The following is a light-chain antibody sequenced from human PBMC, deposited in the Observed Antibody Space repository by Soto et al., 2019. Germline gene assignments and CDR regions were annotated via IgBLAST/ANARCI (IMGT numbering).Light chain of an antibody. CDR1: QSVSSW. CDR2: AAS. J-gene: IGKJ3*01. Sequence: DIQMTQSPASVSASVGDRVTITCRASQSVSSWLAWYQQKPGKAPKLLIYAASSLQSGVPSRFSGSGSGTDFTLIISSLQAEDFANYYYQHTNSFPFTFGPGTKVDIK. CDR3: QHTNSFPFT. V-gene: IGKV1-12*01.